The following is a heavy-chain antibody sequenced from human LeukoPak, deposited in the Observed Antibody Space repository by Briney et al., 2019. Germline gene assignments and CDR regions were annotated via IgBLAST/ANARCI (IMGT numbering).Heavy chain of an antibody. Sequence: ASVKVSCKASGYTFTSYDINWVRQATGQGLEWMGWMNPNSGNTGYAQKFQGRVTMTRNTSISTAYMELSSLRSEDTAVYYCARVATMVRGVNRRYWFDPWGQGTLVTVSS. CDR2: MNPNSGNT. V-gene: IGHV1-8*01. J-gene: IGHJ5*02. CDR3: ARVATMVRGVNRRYWFDP. CDR1: GYTFTSYD. D-gene: IGHD3-10*01.